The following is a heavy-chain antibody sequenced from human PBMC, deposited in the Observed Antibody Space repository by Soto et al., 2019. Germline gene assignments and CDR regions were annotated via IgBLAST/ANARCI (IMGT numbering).Heavy chain of an antibody. CDR2: IYYSGST. J-gene: IGHJ6*03. CDR3: ARHANPSPRAHMDV. CDR1: CGSISSYY. V-gene: IGHV4-59*08. Sequence: QVQLQESGPGLVKPSETLSLTCTVSCGSISSYYWSWIRQPPGKGLEWIGYIYYSGSTNYNPSLTSRVTIAVDTSKNQFSLKLSSVTAADTAVYYCARHANPSPRAHMDVWGKGTTVTVSS.